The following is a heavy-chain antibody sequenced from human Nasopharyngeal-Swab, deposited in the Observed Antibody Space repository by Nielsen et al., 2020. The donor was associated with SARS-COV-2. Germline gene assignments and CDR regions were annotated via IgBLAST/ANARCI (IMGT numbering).Heavy chain of an antibody. Sequence: GESLKISCTASGFTFGDYAMSWFRQAPGKGLEWVGFIRSKAYGGTTEYAASVKGRFTISRDDSKSIAYLQMNSLRAEDTAVYYCARDGVARLFDYWGQGTLVTVSS. V-gene: IGHV3-49*03. CDR2: IRSKAYGGTT. J-gene: IGHJ4*02. CDR3: ARDGVARLFDY. D-gene: IGHD3-10*01. CDR1: GFTFGDYA.